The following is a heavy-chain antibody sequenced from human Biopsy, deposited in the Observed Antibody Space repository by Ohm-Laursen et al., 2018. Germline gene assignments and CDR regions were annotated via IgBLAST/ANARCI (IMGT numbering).Heavy chain of an antibody. Sequence: SLRLSCTASGFTFSRYGMSWVRQAPGKGLEWVSVTFESGDTTRYGDSVKGRFSVSRDNSKSTLYLQMNSLRAEDTAVYYCAKTLGDSYGSRYFDYWGQGTLVTVSS. D-gene: IGHD5-18*01. CDR2: TFESGDTT. V-gene: IGHV3-23*01. J-gene: IGHJ4*02. CDR3: AKTLGDSYGSRYFDY. CDR1: GFTFSRYG.